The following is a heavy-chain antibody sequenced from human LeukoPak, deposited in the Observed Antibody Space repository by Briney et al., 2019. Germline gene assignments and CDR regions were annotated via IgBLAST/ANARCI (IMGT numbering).Heavy chain of an antibody. CDR3: AKGYDYGDLPYHNYFFDY. V-gene: IGHV3-30*02. CDR1: GFTFITYG. D-gene: IGHD4-17*01. Sequence: PGGSLRLSCATSGFTFITYGMHWVRQAPGKGLEWVAFIPFDGSYKYYADSVTGRFTISRDNSKNTLFLQMNSLSSEDTAVYYCAKGYDYGDLPYHNYFFDYWGQGTLVTVFS. CDR2: IPFDGSYK. J-gene: IGHJ4*02.